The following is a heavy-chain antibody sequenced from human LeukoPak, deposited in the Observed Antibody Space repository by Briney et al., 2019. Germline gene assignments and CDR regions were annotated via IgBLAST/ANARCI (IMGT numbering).Heavy chain of an antibody. Sequence: ASLKVSCKASGYTFTGYYMHWVRQAPGQGLEWMGWINPNSGGTNYAQKFQGRVTMTRDTSISTAYMELSRLRSDDTAVYYCARDDPDDYGDIGDDYWGQGTLVSASS. J-gene: IGHJ4*02. V-gene: IGHV1-2*02. CDR1: GYTFTGYY. CDR3: ARDDPDDYGDIGDDY. D-gene: IGHD4-17*01. CDR2: INPNSGGT.